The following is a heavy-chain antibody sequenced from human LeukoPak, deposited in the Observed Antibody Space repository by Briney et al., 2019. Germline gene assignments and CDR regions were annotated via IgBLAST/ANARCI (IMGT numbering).Heavy chain of an antibody. Sequence: PGGCLRLSCAASGFTLRIYDTRWVRHAPTKGLDWVLAISGSGGSTYYADSVKGRFTISRDNSKNTLYLQMNSLRAEDTAVYYCAKDRRNIVATIGGYWGQGTLVTVSS. D-gene: IGHD5-12*01. J-gene: IGHJ4*02. V-gene: IGHV3-23*01. CDR2: ISGSGGST. CDR1: GFTLRIYD. CDR3: AKDRRNIVATIGGY.